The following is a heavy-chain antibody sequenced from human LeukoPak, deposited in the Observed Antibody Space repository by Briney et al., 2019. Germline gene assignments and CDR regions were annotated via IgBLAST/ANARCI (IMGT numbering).Heavy chain of an antibody. D-gene: IGHD3-10*01. Sequence: SETLSLTCAVYGGSFSGYYWSWIRQPPGKGLEWIGEINHSGSTNYNPSLKSRVTISVDTSKNQFSLKLSSVTAADTAVYYCARHVSNYYGSGSSENWFDPWGQGTLVTVSS. CDR1: GGSFSGYY. V-gene: IGHV4-34*01. CDR3: ARHVSNYYGSGSSENWFDP. CDR2: INHSGST. J-gene: IGHJ5*02.